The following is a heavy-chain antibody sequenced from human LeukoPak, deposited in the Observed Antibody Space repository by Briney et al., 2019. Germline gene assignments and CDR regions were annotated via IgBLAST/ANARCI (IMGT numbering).Heavy chain of an antibody. CDR3: ARGRAVVVAEYYFDY. CDR1: GYTFTSYD. CDR2: VNPNSGNT. J-gene: IGHJ4*02. Sequence: GASVKVSCKASGYTFTSYDINWVRQATGQGLEWMGWVNPNSGNTGYAQKFQGRVTMTRNTSISTAYMELSSLRSEDTAVYYCARGRAVVVAEYYFDYWGQGTLVTVSS. V-gene: IGHV1-8*01. D-gene: IGHD2-15*01.